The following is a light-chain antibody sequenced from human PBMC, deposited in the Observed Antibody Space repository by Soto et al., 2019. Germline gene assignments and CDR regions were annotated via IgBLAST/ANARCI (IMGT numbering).Light chain of an antibody. CDR2: GAS. CDR1: QSVSST. J-gene: IGKJ1*01. CDR3: QQYNDWPPT. V-gene: IGKV3-15*01. Sequence: EKVMTQSPATLSVSPGERATLSCRASQSVSSTVAWYQQKPGQAPRLLISGASTRATGVPARFSGSGSGTDFSLTITSLQSEXVGVYYCQQYNDWPPTFGQGTRVEIK.